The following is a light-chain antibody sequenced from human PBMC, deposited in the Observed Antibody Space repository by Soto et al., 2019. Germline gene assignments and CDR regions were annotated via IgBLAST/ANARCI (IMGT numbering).Light chain of an antibody. CDR2: GAS. CDR1: QSVSSSY. J-gene: IGKJ2*01. V-gene: IGKV3-20*01. Sequence: EIVLTQSPGTLSLSPGERATLSCRASQSVSSSYLAWYRQKPGQAPRLLIYGASRRATGLPHRCSGSGSGTNFSLTISRLEPADFAVYYCQQYGSSPPYAFGQGTKLEIK. CDR3: QQYGSSPPYA.